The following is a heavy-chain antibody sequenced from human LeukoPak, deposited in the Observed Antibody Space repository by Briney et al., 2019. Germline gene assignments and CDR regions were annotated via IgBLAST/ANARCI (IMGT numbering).Heavy chain of an antibody. D-gene: IGHD2-15*01. CDR2: ISWDGGST. V-gene: IGHV3-43D*03. CDR1: GFTFSSYG. Sequence: PGGSLRLSCAASGFTFSSYGMSWVCQAPGKGLEWVSLISWDGGSTYYADSVKGRFTISRDNSKNSLYLQMNSLRAEDTALYYCAKGSGGGSGYYSYYYMDVWGKGTTVTVSS. J-gene: IGHJ6*03. CDR3: AKGSGGGSGYYSYYYMDV.